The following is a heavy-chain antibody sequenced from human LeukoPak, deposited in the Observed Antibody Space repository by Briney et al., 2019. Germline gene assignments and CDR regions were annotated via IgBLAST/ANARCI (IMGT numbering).Heavy chain of an antibody. CDR1: GFTFSTYA. CDR3: AREDQDYGGAFDI. Sequence: QPGRSLRLSCAASGFTFSTYAMHWVRQAPGKGLEWVAVISYDGSNKYYADSVKGRFTISRDNSKNTLYLQMNSLRAEDTAVYYCAREDQDYGGAFDIWGQGTMVTVSS. CDR2: ISYDGSNK. J-gene: IGHJ3*02. V-gene: IGHV3-30*04. D-gene: IGHD4-17*01.